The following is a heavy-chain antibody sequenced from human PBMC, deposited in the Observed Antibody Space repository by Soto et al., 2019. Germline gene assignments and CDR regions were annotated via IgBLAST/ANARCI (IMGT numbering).Heavy chain of an antibody. CDR1: GGTFSSYA. Sequence: SVKVSCKASGGTFSSYAISWVRQAPGQGLEWMGGIIPIFGTANYAQKFQGRVTITADESTSTAYMELSSLRSEDTAVYYCARRDTEGRDNSFDYWGQGTLVTVSS. CDR2: IIPIFGTA. CDR3: ARRDTEGRDNSFDY. V-gene: IGHV1-69*13. D-gene: IGHD2-15*01. J-gene: IGHJ4*02.